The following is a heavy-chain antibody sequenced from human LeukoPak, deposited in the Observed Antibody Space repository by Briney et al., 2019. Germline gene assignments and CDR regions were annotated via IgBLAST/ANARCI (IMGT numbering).Heavy chain of an antibody. CDR1: GFTFDSYS. Sequence: GGSLRLSCAASGFTFDSYSMNWVRQAPGKGLEWLSYISYTSSNIYYADSVKGRFTISRDNAKNSLYLQMNSLRAEDTAVYYCARDSSSWYDYWGQGTLVTVSS. V-gene: IGHV3-48*04. D-gene: IGHD6-13*01. CDR2: ISYTSSNI. J-gene: IGHJ4*02. CDR3: ARDSSSWYDY.